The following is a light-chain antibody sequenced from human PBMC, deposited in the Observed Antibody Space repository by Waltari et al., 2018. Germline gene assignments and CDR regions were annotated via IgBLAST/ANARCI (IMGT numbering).Light chain of an antibody. CDR2: KAS. CDR1: ENVNNY. V-gene: IGKV1-39*01. Sequence: DIQMTKSPPSLSASVGDRVTITCRASENVNNYLNWYQQRPAKAPKLLIYKASTLQSGVPSRFSGSGSGTDYTLTISSLQSEDVATYYCQHNYGSPYTFGQGTKVEI. CDR3: QHNYGSPYT. J-gene: IGKJ2*01.